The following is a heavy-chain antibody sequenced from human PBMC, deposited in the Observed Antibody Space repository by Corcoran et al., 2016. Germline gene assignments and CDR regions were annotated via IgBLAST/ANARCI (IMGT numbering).Heavy chain of an antibody. V-gene: IGHV1-18*01. CDR1: GYTFTSYG. CDR3: ARVVRTTVVMRLDY. Sequence: QVQLVQSGAEVKKPGASVKVSCKASGYTFTSYGISWVRQAPVQGIDWMGWISAYNGNTNYAQKLQGRVTMTTDTSTSTAYMELRSLRSDDTAVYYCARVVRTTVVMRLDYWGQGTLVTVSS. CDR2: ISAYNGNT. J-gene: IGHJ4*02. D-gene: IGHD4-17*01.